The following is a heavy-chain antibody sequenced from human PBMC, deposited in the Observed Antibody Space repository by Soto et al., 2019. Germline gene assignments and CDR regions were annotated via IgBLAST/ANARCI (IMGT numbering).Heavy chain of an antibody. CDR3: AKNGCSYPACYPYYYYVDV. V-gene: IGHV3-23*01. CDR1: GFRLSDSA. Sequence: TGGSLRLSCAASGFRLSDSAVSWLRQAPGKGMEWVSSLTVTGDSAFYSDSVKGRFTISRDISKSTLYLQMNSLRAEDTAVYYCAKNGCSYPACYPYYYYVDVWGRGTTVTVSS. J-gene: IGHJ6*03. CDR2: LTVTGDSA. D-gene: IGHD2-15*01.